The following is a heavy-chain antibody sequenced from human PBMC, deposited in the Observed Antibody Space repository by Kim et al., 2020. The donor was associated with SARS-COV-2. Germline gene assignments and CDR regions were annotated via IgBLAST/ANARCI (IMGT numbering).Heavy chain of an antibody. V-gene: IGHV3-48*03. CDR1: GFTFSSYE. Sequence: GGSLRLSCAASGFTFSSYEMNWVRQAPGKGLEWVSYISSSGSTIYYADSVKGRFTISRDNAKHSLYLQMNSLRAEDTAVYYCASWEPLWFGDPRWFDPWGQGALVTVSS. CDR2: ISSSGSTI. J-gene: IGHJ5*02. D-gene: IGHD3-10*01. CDR3: ASWEPLWFGDPRWFDP.